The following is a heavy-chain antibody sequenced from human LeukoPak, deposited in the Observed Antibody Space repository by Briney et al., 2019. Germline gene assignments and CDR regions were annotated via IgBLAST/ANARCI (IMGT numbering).Heavy chain of an antibody. D-gene: IGHD3-22*01. CDR2: IRSNSDGGTI. Sequence: PGGSLRLSCATSGFTFSNAWMNWVRQAPGKGLEWVGRIRSNSDGGTIDYAAPVIGRFALSRDDSKNTLYLQMNRLQTEDTVVYYCATDFYDTTWGQGTLVTVSS. J-gene: IGHJ5*02. CDR1: GFTFSNAW. CDR3: ATDFYDTT. V-gene: IGHV3-15*07.